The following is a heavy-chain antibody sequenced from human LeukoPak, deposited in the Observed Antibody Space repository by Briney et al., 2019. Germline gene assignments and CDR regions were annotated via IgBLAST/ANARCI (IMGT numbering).Heavy chain of an antibody. CDR2: IIPIVGIA. CDR3: ARDGEMATIYFDY. V-gene: IGHV1-69*04. J-gene: IGHJ4*02. CDR1: GGTFSSYA. D-gene: IGHD5-24*01. Sequence: ASVKVSCKASGGTFSSYAISWVRQAPGQGLEWMGTIIPIVGIANYAQKFQGRVTITANKFTSTAYMELSSLRSEDTAVYDSARDGEMATIYFDYWGQGTLVTVSS.